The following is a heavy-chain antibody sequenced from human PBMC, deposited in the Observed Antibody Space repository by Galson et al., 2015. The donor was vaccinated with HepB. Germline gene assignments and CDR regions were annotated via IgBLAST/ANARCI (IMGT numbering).Heavy chain of an antibody. V-gene: IGHV1-18*04. CDR2: ISAYNGNT. CDR3: ARAVHQYYYDSSGYYYLEW. D-gene: IGHD3-22*01. Sequence: SVKVSCKASGYTFTSYGISWVRQAPGQGLEWMGWISAYNGNTNYAQKLQGRVTMTTDTSTSTAYMELRSLRSDDTAVYYCARAVHQYYYDSSGYYYLEWWGQGTLVTVSS. CDR1: GYTFTSYG. J-gene: IGHJ4*02.